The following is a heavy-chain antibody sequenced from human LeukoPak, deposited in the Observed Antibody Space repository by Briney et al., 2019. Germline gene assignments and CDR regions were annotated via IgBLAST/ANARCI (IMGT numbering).Heavy chain of an antibody. J-gene: IGHJ4*02. D-gene: IGHD3-3*01. CDR2: ISGSGGST. Sequence: GGSLRLSCAASGFTFSSYAMSWLRQAPGKGLEWVSAISGSGGSTYYADSVKGRFTISRDNSKNALYLQMNSLRAEDTAVYYCAKDIYTYYEFWSGYYTGQFDYWGQGTLVTVSS. CDR1: GFTFSSYA. CDR3: AKDIYTYYEFWSGYYTGQFDY. V-gene: IGHV3-23*01.